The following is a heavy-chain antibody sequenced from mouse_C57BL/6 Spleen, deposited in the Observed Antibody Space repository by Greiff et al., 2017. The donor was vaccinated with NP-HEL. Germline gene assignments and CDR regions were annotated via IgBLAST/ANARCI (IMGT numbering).Heavy chain of an antibody. CDR3: ARSTGAWFAY. D-gene: IGHD4-1*02. CDR2: IDPSDSYT. Sequence: QVQLQQPGAELVMPGASVKLSCKASGYTFTSYWMHWVKQRPGQGLEWIGEIDPSDSYTNYNQKFKCNSTLTVDKSSSTAYMQLSSLTSEDSAVYYCARSTGAWFAYWGQGTLVTVSA. J-gene: IGHJ3*01. CDR1: GYTFTSYW. V-gene: IGHV1-69*01.